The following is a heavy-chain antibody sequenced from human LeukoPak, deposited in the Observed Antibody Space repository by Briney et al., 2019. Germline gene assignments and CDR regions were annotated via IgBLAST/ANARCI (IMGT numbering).Heavy chain of an antibody. CDR1: GGSTSSGGYY. D-gene: IGHD3-10*01. CDR2: IYYSGST. J-gene: IGHJ4*02. Sequence: SETLSLTCTVSGGSTSSGGYYWSWIRQHPGKGLEWIGYIYYSGSTYYNPSLKSRVTISVDTSKNQFSLKLSSVTAADTAVYYCARGVRAYGSGSYSHSFDYWGQGTLVTVSS. CDR3: ARGVRAYGSGSYSHSFDY. V-gene: IGHV4-31*03.